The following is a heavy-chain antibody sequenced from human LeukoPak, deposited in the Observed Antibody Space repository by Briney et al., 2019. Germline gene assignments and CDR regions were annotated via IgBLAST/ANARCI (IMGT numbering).Heavy chain of an antibody. CDR1: GYTFTSYA. CDR3: ARAMAIFGVSYYYYYGMDV. J-gene: IGHJ6*02. CDR2: ISAYNGNT. V-gene: IGHV1-18*01. Sequence: ASVKVSCKASGYTFTSYAMHWVRQAPGQGLEWMGWISAYNGNTNYAQKLQGRVTMTTDTSTSTAYMELRSLRSDDTAVYYCARAMAIFGVSYYYYYGMDVWGQGTTVTVSS. D-gene: IGHD3-3*01.